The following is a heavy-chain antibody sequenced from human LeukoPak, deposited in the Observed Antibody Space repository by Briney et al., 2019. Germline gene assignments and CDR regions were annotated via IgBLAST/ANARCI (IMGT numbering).Heavy chain of an antibody. Sequence: PSETLSLTCSVSGGSISSYYWSWIRQPAGKGREWIGRIYTSGSTNYNPSLNSRVTMSVDTSKNQFSLKLSSVTVADTAVYYCARGYCSSTSCAGHYYMDFWGKGTTVTVSS. CDR2: IYTSGST. D-gene: IGHD2-2*01. CDR3: ARGYCSSTSCAGHYYMDF. J-gene: IGHJ6*03. V-gene: IGHV4-4*07. CDR1: GGSISSYY.